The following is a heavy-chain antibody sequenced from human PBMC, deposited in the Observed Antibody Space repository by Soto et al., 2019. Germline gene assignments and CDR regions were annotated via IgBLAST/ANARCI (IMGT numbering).Heavy chain of an antibody. CDR3: ARYCTPSSGSYCWFDP. D-gene: IGHD1-26*01. Sequence: SVKVSCKASGGTFSSYAISWVRQAPGQGLEWMGGIIPIFGTANYAQKFQGRVTITADESTSTAYMELSSLRSEDTAVYYCARYCTPSSGSYCWFDPWGQGTLVTVSS. CDR1: GGTFSSYA. J-gene: IGHJ5*02. V-gene: IGHV1-69*13. CDR2: IIPIFGTA.